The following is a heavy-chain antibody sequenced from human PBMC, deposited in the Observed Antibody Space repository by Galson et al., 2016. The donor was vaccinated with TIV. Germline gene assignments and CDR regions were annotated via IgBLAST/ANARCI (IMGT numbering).Heavy chain of an antibody. CDR1: GFSFNDYA. V-gene: IGHV3-9*01. J-gene: IGHJ4*02. CDR2: TSWNSGNI. Sequence: SLRLSCAASGFSFNDYAMHWVRQAPGKGLEWVSGTSWNSGNIDYGDSVKGRFTISSDNAKNSLYLQMNSLRTEVTALYYCARGDYFDNSGYSDYWGQGTLVTVSS. D-gene: IGHD3-22*01. CDR3: ARGDYFDNSGYSDY.